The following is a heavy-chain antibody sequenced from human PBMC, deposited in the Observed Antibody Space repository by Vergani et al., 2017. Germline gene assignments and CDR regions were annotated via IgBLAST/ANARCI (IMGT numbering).Heavy chain of an antibody. J-gene: IGHJ2*01. CDR2: IYNSGNG. Sequence: QMQLQESGPGLVKASETLSLTCTVSGDSIISRSYYWGWIRQPPGTGLEWIGSIYNSGNGDSSSSLKCRVTISEDTSKNQFSLRLTSVTAADTAVYYCASGKYYSDSTCHFRGRYFDVWGRGALVTVPS. V-gene: IGHV4-39*01. CDR3: ASGKYYSDSTCHFRGRYFDV. D-gene: IGHD3-16*01. CDR1: GDSIISRSYY.